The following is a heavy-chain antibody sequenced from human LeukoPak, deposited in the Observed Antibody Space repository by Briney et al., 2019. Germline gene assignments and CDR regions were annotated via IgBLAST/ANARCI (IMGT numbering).Heavy chain of an antibody. V-gene: IGHV1-69*04. CDR1: GGTFSDHA. D-gene: IGHD3-10*01. J-gene: IGHJ5*02. Sequence: SVKVSCKASGGTFSDHAVSWVRQAPGQGLEWMGRIIPLLGVRSYAQKFQGRVTVSADKSTSTAYMELSSLRSEDSAVYYCARKVLVRGVIKYWFDPWGQGTLVTVSS. CDR3: ARKVLVRGVIKYWFDP. CDR2: IIPLLGVR.